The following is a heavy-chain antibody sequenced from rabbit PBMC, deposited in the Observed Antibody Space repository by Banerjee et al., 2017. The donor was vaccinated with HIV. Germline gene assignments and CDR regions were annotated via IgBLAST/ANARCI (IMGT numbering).Heavy chain of an antibody. D-gene: IGHD6-1*01. V-gene: IGHV1S45*01. CDR1: GFSLSNNYY. J-gene: IGHJ4*01. CDR2: IHTGSGSA. CDR3: ARDVDSYVPFNL. Sequence: QEQLEESGGDLVKPGASLTLTCTASGFSLSNNYYMCWVRQAPGKGLEWIACIHTGSGSAYYASWVNGRFTISKTSSTTVTLQMTSLTAADTATYFCARDVDSYVPFNLWGPGTLVTVS.